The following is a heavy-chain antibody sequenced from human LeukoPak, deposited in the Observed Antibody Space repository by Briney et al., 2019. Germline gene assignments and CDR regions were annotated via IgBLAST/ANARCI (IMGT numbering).Heavy chain of an antibody. CDR2: IIPIFGTA. J-gene: IGHJ6*03. V-gene: IGHV1-69*06. CDR3: ARGVSAHYYYYYMDV. Sequence: ASVKVSCKASGGTFSSYAISWVGQAPGQGLEWMGGIIPIFGTANYAQKFQGRVTITADKSTSTAYMELSSLRSEDTAVYYCARGVSAHYYYYYMDVWGKGTTVTVSS. CDR1: GGTFSSYA.